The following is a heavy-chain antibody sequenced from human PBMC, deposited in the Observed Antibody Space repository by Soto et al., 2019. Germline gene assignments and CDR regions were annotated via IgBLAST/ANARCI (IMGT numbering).Heavy chain of an antibody. CDR3: ARHGIKAGGATPAYYYYYYGMDV. Sequence: GESLKISCKGSGYSFTSYWIGWVRQMPGKGLEWMGIIYPGDSDTRYSPSFQGQVTISADKSISTAYLQWSSLKASDTAMYYCARHGIKAGGATPAYYYYYYGMDVWGQGTTVTVSS. D-gene: IGHD1-26*01. V-gene: IGHV5-51*01. J-gene: IGHJ6*02. CDR2: IYPGDSDT. CDR1: GYSFTSYW.